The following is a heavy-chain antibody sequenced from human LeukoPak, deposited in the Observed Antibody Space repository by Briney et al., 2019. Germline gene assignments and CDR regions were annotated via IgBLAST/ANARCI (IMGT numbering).Heavy chain of an antibody. V-gene: IGHV3-23*01. Sequence: PGGSLRLSCAGSGFTFSGYAMSWVRQASGKGLEWVSLISGSGGNRYYTDSVKGRFTISRDNSKNTIYMQMNSLTAEDTAVYYRARLSGSPEDFDYWGQGTLVTVSS. CDR3: ARLSGSPEDFDY. CDR2: ISGSGGNR. J-gene: IGHJ4*02. D-gene: IGHD1-26*01. CDR1: GFTFSGYA.